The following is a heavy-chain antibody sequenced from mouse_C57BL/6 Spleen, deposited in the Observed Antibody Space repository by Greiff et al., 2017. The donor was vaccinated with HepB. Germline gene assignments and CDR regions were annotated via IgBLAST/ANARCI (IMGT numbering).Heavy chain of an antibody. CDR1: GFSFNTYA. CDR2: IRSKSNNYAT. D-gene: IGHD1-1*01. Sequence: DVKLVESGGGLVQPKGSLKLSCAASGFSFNTYAMNWVRQAPGKGLEWVARIRSKSNNYATYYADSVKDRFTISRDDSESMLYLQMNNLKTEDTAMYYCVRQGDYYGSSSPDYWGQGTTLTVSS. J-gene: IGHJ2*01. V-gene: IGHV10-1*01. CDR3: VRQGDYYGSSSPDY.